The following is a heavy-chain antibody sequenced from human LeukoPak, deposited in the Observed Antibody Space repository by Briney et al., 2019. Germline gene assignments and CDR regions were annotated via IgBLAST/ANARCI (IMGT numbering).Heavy chain of an antibody. Sequence: PSETLSLTCTLSGGSISSYYWSWIRQPPGKGLEWIGYIYYSGSTNYNPSLKSRVTISVDTSKNQFSLKLSSVTAADTAVYYCARQRGPAVDVWGQGTTVTVSS. CDR2: IYYSGST. J-gene: IGHJ6*02. D-gene: IGHD3/OR15-3a*01. CDR1: GGSISSYY. V-gene: IGHV4-59*08. CDR3: ARQRGPAVDV.